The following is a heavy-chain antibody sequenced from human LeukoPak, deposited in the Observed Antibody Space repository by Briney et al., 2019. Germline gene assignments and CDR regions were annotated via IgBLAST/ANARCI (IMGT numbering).Heavy chain of an antibody. CDR1: GFTFSSYA. D-gene: IGHD2-15*01. V-gene: IGHV3-23*01. CDR2: ISGSGGST. J-gene: IGHJ4*02. Sequence: GGSLRLSCAASGFTFSSYAMSWVRQAPGKGLEWVSAISGSGGSTYYADSVKGRFTISRDNSKNTLYLQMNSLRAEDTAVYYCAKDSPILGYCSGGSCYYPKFYYWGQGTLVTVSS. CDR3: AKDSPILGYCSGGSCYYPKFYY.